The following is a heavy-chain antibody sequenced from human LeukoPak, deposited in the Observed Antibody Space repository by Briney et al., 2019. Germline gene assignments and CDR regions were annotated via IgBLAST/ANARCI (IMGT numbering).Heavy chain of an antibody. CDR3: ARGYCSSTSCYTFDY. V-gene: IGHV3-74*01. Sequence: PGGSLRLSCAASGFTFSSYWMHWVRQAPGKGLVWVPRINSDGSSTSYADSVKGRFTISRDNAKNTLYLQMNSLRVEDTAVYYCARGYCSSTSCYTFDYWGQGTLVTVSS. CDR2: INSDGSST. CDR1: GFTFSSYW. D-gene: IGHD2-2*02. J-gene: IGHJ4*02.